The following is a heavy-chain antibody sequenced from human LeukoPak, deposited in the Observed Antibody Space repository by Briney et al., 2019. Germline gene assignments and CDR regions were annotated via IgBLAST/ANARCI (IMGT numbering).Heavy chain of an antibody. CDR2: IWHDGSNK. CDR3: ARDSDRDSGAFDI. V-gene: IGHV3-33*01. Sequence: GGSLRLSCAASGFTFRTYGMHWVRQAPGKGLEWVAVIWHDGSNKYYADSVKGRFTISRDNSKNTLYLQMNSLRAEDTAVYYCARDSDRDSGAFDIWGQGTMVTVSS. D-gene: IGHD2-21*01. CDR1: GFTFRTYG. J-gene: IGHJ3*02.